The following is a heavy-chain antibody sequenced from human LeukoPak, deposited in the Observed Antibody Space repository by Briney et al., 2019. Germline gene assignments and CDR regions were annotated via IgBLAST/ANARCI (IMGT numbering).Heavy chain of an antibody. Sequence: PSETLSLTCTVSGGSISNYYWSWIRHPPGKGLEWLGYIFYSGSTDYNPSLSSRVTISLHTSKNQFSLRLSSVTAADTAVYYCARGTLNYGSGSWFDSWGQGTLVTVSS. CDR2: IFYSGST. CDR1: GGSISNYY. CDR3: ARGTLNYGSGSWFDS. V-gene: IGHV4-59*01. D-gene: IGHD3-10*01. J-gene: IGHJ5*01.